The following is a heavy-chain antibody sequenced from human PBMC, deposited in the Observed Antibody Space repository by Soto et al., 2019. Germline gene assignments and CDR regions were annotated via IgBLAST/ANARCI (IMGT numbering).Heavy chain of an antibody. CDR3: AHSPAGYCSSTSCYGYYYGMDV. Sequence: QITLKESGPTLVKPTQTLTLTCTFSGFSLSTSGVGVGWIRQPPGKALEWLALIYWNDDKRYSPSLKSRLTITKYTSKNQVVLTMTNMDLEDTATYYCAHSPAGYCSSTSCYGYYYGMDVWGQGTTVTVSS. CDR1: GFSLSTSGVG. J-gene: IGHJ6*02. D-gene: IGHD2-2*01. V-gene: IGHV2-5*01. CDR2: IYWNDDK.